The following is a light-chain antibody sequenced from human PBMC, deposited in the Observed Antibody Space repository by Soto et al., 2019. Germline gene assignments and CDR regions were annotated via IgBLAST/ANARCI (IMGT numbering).Light chain of an antibody. V-gene: IGKV3-15*01. CDR1: QTVNNN. Sequence: VMTQAPATLSVSPGEGATLSCMASQTVNNNVAWYQLKDGQVPRLLIYGASTRATDIPARFSGSGSGTEFTLTISSLQSEDFAEYHYQQYNNCPQTFGQGTKVDIK. CDR3: QQYNNCPQT. J-gene: IGKJ1*01. CDR2: GAS.